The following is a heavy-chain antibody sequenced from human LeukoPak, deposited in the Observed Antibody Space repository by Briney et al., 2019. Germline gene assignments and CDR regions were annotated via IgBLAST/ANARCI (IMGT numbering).Heavy chain of an antibody. Sequence: GGSLRLSCSASGFTFTTYGMNWVRQAPGKGLEWVSGIGGSGTRTYYADSVKGRFTISRDNSKNTLYLQMNSLRDEDTAVYYCAKDSHWILSDDWGQGTLVTVSS. CDR1: GFTFTTYG. CDR2: IGGSGTRT. CDR3: AKDSHWILSDD. D-gene: IGHD2-2*03. V-gene: IGHV3-23*01. J-gene: IGHJ4*02.